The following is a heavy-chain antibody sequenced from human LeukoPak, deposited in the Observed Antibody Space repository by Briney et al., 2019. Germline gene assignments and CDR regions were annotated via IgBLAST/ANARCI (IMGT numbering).Heavy chain of an antibody. Sequence: SVKVSCKASGGTFTTYIINWVRQAPGQGLEWMGRIIPLLGIANYAQKFQGRVTISADKSTSTAYMELSTLRSEDTAVYYCARLSNTRLCGGECWVDYWGQGTLVTVSS. CDR3: ARLSNTRLCGGECWVDY. D-gene: IGHD2-21*01. CDR1: GGTFTTYI. J-gene: IGHJ4*02. V-gene: IGHV1-69*02. CDR2: IIPLLGIA.